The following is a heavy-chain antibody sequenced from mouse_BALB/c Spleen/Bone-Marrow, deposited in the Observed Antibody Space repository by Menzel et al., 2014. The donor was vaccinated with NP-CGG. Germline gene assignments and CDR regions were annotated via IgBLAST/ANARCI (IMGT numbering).Heavy chain of an antibody. CDR1: GYTFTSYW. J-gene: IGHJ4*01. Sequence: VKLQESGAELAKPGASVKMSCKASGYTFTSYWMHWVKQRPGQGLEWIGYINPTSGYTEYNQKLKDKATLTADKSSSTAYMQLGSLTSEDSAVYYCATGYYAMDSWGQGSSVTVSS. V-gene: IGHV1-7*01. CDR2: INPTSGYT. CDR3: ATGYYAMDS.